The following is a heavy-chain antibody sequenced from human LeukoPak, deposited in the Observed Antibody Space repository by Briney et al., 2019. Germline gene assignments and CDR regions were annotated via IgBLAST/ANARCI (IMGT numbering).Heavy chain of an antibody. CDR2: ISYDGSNK. D-gene: IGHD6-13*01. CDR1: GFTFSSYG. V-gene: IGHV3-30*03. CDR3: ARKLYSSSWRQENTFDC. J-gene: IGHJ4*02. Sequence: PGGSLRLSCAASGFTFSSYGMHWVRQAPGKGLEWVAVISYDGSNKYYADSVKGRFTISRDNSKNTLYLQMNSLRAEDTAVYYCARKLYSSSWRQENTFDCWGQGTLVTVSS.